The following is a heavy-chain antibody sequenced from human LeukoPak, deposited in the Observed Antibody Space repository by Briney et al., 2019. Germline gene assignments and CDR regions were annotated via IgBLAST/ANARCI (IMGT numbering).Heavy chain of an antibody. CDR2: IKEDGSER. Sequence: GGSLRLSCAASGFTFSSYWMTWVRQAPGKGLEWVANIKEDGSERYYVDSVRGRFTISRDNAKNSLFLQINSLRAEDTAVYYCARGIATGIDFFDPWGQGTLVTVSS. J-gene: IGHJ5*02. D-gene: IGHD6-13*01. CDR1: GFTFSSYW. CDR3: ARGIATGIDFFDP. V-gene: IGHV3-7*01.